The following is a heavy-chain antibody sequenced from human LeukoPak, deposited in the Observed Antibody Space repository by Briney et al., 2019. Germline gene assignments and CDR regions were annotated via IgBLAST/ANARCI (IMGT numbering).Heavy chain of an antibody. CDR1: GYTFTSYA. D-gene: IGHD3-22*01. V-gene: IGHV1-3*01. CDR3: ARGFKYYYDSSGYFDY. Sequence: GASVKVSCKASGYTFTSYAMHWVRQAPGQRLEWMGWINAGNGNTKYSQKFQGRVTITRDTSASTAYMELSSLRSEDTAVYYCARGFKYYYDSSGYFDYWGQGTLVTVSS. CDR2: INAGNGNT. J-gene: IGHJ4*02.